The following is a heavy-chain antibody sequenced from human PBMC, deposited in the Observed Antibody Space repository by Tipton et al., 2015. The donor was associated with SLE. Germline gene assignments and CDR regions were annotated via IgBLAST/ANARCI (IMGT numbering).Heavy chain of an antibody. CDR2: IYYSGST. Sequence: TLSLTCTFSGGSISSLYWNWIRQPPGKGLEWIGYIYYSGSTKYNPSLKSRITISEDTSKNQFSLKLSSVTAADTAVYYCATGGYPDAFDMWGQGTIVTVSS. D-gene: IGHD2-15*01. V-gene: IGHV4-59*11. CDR3: ATGGYPDAFDM. J-gene: IGHJ3*02. CDR1: GGSISSLY.